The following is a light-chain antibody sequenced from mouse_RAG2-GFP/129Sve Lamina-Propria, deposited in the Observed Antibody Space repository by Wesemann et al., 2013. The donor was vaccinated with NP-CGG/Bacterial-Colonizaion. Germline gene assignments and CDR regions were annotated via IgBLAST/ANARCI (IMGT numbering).Light chain of an antibody. Sequence: QIVLTQSPAIMSASPGEKVTMTCSASSSVSYMHWYQQKSGTSPKLLIYSTSNLASGVPSRFSGSGSGTSYSLTISRVEAEDAATYYCQQWSSNPFTFGSGTKLEIK. CDR2: STS. CDR1: SSVSY. V-gene: IGKV4-57*01. CDR3: QQWSSNPFT. J-gene: IGKJ4*01.